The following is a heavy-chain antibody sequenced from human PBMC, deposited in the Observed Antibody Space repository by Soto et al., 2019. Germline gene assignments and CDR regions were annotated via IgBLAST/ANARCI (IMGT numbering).Heavy chain of an antibody. CDR2: IYYTGST. Sequence: NPSETLSLTCTVPGGSISSFYWSWIRQPPGKGLEWIGYIYYTGSTNYNPSLKSRVTMSVDTSKNELSLKLSSVTAADTAVYYCERGGSSDWHNWFDPWGQGTLVTVSS. V-gene: IGHV4-59*01. J-gene: IGHJ5*02. D-gene: IGHD6-19*01. CDR1: GGSISSFY. CDR3: ERGGSSDWHNWFDP.